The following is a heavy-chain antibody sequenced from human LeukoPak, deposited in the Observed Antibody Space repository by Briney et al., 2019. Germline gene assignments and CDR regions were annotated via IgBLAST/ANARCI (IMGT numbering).Heavy chain of an antibody. CDR3: ASNRINDYGDYNWFDP. CDR1: GGTFSSYA. J-gene: IGHJ5*02. CDR2: IIPIFGTA. D-gene: IGHD4-17*01. Sequence: ASVKVSCKASGGTFSSYAISWVRQAPGQGLEWMGGIIPIFGTANYAQKFQGRVTITADESTSTAYMELSSLRSEDTAVYCCASNRINDYGDYNWFDPWGQGTLVTVSS. V-gene: IGHV1-69*01.